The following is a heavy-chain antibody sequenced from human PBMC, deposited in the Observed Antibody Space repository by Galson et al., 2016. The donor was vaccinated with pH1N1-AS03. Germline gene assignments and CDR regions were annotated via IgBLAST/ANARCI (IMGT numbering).Heavy chain of an antibody. CDR3: AAGPPRITIFGVVQYSYSMDV. CDR1: GLSFIDSA. V-gene: IGHV1-58*02. D-gene: IGHD3-3*01. J-gene: IGHJ6*02. CDR2: IDVGSGDT. Sequence: SVKVSCKASGLSFIDSAMQWVRQTRGQRLEWIGRIDVGSGDTNYAPNFQKRVTITGDMSTTTAYMGLSSLRSEDTAMYYCAAGPPRITIFGVVQYSYSMDVWGQGTTVTVS.